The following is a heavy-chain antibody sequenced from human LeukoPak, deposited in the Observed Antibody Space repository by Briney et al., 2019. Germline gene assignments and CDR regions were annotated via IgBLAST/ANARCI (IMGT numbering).Heavy chain of an antibody. Sequence: GASLRLSCAASGFTFSSYAMSWVRQAPGKGLEWVSGISGSGGSTYYADSVKGRFTISRDKSKNTLSLQMNSLRAGDTAVYYCVKLMYSSGWDTLDYWGQGTLVTVSS. CDR2: ISGSGGST. CDR3: VKLMYSSGWDTLDY. CDR1: GFTFSSYA. D-gene: IGHD6-19*01. J-gene: IGHJ4*02. V-gene: IGHV3-23*01.